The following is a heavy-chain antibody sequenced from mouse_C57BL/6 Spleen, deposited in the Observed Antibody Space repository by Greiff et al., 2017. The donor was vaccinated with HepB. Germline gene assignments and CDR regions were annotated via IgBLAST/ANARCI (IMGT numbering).Heavy chain of an antibody. D-gene: IGHD1-1*01. CDR1: GFTFSDYY. Sequence: EVQLVESEGGLVQPGSSMKLSCTASGFTFSDYYMAWVRQVPEKGLEWVANINYDGSSTYYLDSLKSRFIISRDNAKNILYLQMSSLKSEDTATYYCARAVITTVVAPYWYFDVWGTGTTVTVSS. CDR2: INYDGSST. V-gene: IGHV5-16*01. CDR3: ARAVITTVVAPYWYFDV. J-gene: IGHJ1*03.